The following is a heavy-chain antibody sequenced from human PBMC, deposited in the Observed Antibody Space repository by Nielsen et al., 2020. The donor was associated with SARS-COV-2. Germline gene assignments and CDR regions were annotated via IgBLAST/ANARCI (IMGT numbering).Heavy chain of an antibody. CDR3: AREDVDIVVVPAAQNAYYYYYGMDV. Sequence: GGSLRLSCAASGFTFSSYGMHWVRQAPGKGLEWVAVIWYDGSNKYYADSVKGRFTISRDNSKNTLYLQMNSLRDEDTAVYYCAREDVDIVVVPAAQNAYYYYYGMDVWGQGTTVTVSS. CDR2: IWYDGSNK. V-gene: IGHV3-33*01. J-gene: IGHJ6*02. D-gene: IGHD2-2*01. CDR1: GFTFSSYG.